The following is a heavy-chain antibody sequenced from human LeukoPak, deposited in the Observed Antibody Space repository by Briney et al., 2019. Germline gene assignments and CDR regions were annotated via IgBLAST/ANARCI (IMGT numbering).Heavy chain of an antibody. CDR2: ISYGGSNK. CDR3: AKDLMRAVALYYLDY. Sequence: PGGSLRLSCAASGFTFSGYGMHWVRQAPGKGLEWVALISYGGSNKYYADSVKGRFTISRDNSKNRLYLQMNSLRAEDTAVYYCAKDLMRAVALYYLDYWGQGTLVTVSS. CDR1: GFTFSGYG. D-gene: IGHD6-19*01. V-gene: IGHV3-30*18. J-gene: IGHJ4*02.